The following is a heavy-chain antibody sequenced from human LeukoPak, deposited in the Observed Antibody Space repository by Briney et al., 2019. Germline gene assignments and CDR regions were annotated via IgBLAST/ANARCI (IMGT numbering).Heavy chain of an antibody. CDR1: GYTLTSYA. J-gene: IGHJ4*02. CDR2: INAGNGNT. V-gene: IGHV1-3*01. Sequence: ASVKVSCKASGYTLTSYAMHWVRQAPGQRLEWMGWINAGNGNTKYSQKFQGRVTVTRDTSASTAYMELSSLRSEDTAVYYCARDRWGSGWYSVDYWGQGTLVTVSS. CDR3: ARDRWGSGWYSVDY. D-gene: IGHD6-19*01.